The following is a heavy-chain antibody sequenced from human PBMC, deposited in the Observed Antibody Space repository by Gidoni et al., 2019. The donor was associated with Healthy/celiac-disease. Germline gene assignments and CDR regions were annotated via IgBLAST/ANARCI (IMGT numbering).Heavy chain of an antibody. V-gene: IGHV3-73*02. D-gene: IGHD1-7*01. Sequence: EVQLVESGGGLVQPGGSLKLSCAASGFTFSGSAMHWVRQASGKGLEWVGRIRSKANSYATAYAASVKGRFTISRDDSKNTAYLQMNSLKTEDTAVYYCTSAGAWNYVWGQGTLVTVSS. CDR3: TSAGAWNYV. CDR2: IRSKANSYAT. CDR1: GFTFSGSA. J-gene: IGHJ4*02.